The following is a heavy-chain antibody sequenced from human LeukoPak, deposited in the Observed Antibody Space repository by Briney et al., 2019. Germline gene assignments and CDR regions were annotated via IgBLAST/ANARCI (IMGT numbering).Heavy chain of an antibody. V-gene: IGHV3-30*04. CDR2: ISYDGSKK. D-gene: IGHD1-26*01. CDR1: GFTFNTYT. J-gene: IGHJ4*02. CDR3: ARDSPYSGNYSPIDY. Sequence: GGSLRLSCAASGFTFNTYTMNWVRQAPGKGLEWVAVISYDGSKKFYAHSVKGRFTISRDNSKNTLYLHMNSLRAEDTAVYYCARDSPYSGNYSPIDYWGQGTLVTVSS.